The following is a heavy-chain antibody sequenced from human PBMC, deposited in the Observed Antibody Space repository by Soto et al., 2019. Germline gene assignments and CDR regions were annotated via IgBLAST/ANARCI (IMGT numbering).Heavy chain of an antibody. Sequence: VGSLRLSCAASGFTFSTYVMSWVRQAPGKGLEWVSAISGSGGTTHYVDSVKGRFTISRDNSKNTLDLQMNSLKAEDAAVYYCAKLPSRYFDWLLLSPDYWGQGTLVTVSS. CDR1: GFTFSTYV. CDR2: ISGSGGTT. J-gene: IGHJ4*02. CDR3: AKLPSRYFDWLLLSPDY. D-gene: IGHD3-9*01. V-gene: IGHV3-23*01.